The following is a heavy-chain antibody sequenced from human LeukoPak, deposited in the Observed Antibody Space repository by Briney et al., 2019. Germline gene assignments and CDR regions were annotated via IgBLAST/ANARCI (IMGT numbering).Heavy chain of an antibody. V-gene: IGHV1-18*01. CDR3: ARVRVYDYGDYEPVNWFDP. CDR1: GYTFTSYG. D-gene: IGHD4-17*01. CDR2: ISAYNGNT. Sequence: ASVKVSCKASGYTFTSYGISWVRQAPGQGLEWMGWISAYNGNTNYAQKLQGRVTMTTDTSTSTAYMELRSLRSDDTAVYYCARVRVYDYGDYEPVNWFDPWGQGTLVTVSS. J-gene: IGHJ5*02.